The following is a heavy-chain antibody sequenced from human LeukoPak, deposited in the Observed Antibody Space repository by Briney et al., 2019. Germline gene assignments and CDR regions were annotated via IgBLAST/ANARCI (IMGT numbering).Heavy chain of an antibody. CDR1: GGSISSGSYH. J-gene: IGHJ4*02. CDR3: ARGYAFFDY. CDR2: IYSSGSA. V-gene: IGHV4-61*02. Sequence: SETLSLTCTVSGGSISSGSYHWSWIRQPAGKRLEWIGRIYSSGSAIYNPSLKSRVSISVDTSKNQFSLNLRSVTAADTAVYYCARGYAFFDYWGQGTLVTVSS. D-gene: IGHD2-2*01.